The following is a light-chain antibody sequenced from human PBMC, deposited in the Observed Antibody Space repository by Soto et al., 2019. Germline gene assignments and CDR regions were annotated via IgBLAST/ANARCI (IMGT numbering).Light chain of an antibody. CDR2: EVS. J-gene: IGLJ1*01. Sequence: QSALTQPASVSGSPGQSITISCTGTSSDVGGYNYVSWYQQHPGKAPKLMIYEVSNRPSGVSNRFSGSKSGNTASLTISGLQAEDEADYYCSSYTSSSGGVFGTGTKVTAL. V-gene: IGLV2-14*01. CDR3: SSYTSSSGGV. CDR1: SSDVGGYNY.